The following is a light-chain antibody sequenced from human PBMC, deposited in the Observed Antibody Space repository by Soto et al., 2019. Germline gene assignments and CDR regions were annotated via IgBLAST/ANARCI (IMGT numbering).Light chain of an antibody. CDR2: GAT. CDR1: QSVSSL. CDR3: QQRHSWPLT. Sequence: EPVMRQSQATLSVSPGERAKLSCRASQSVSSLLAWYQQKPGQAPRLLIHGATTRATGIPARFSGSGSGTEYTLTISSLQPEDFAVYYCQQRHSWPLTFGQGTRVEIK. J-gene: IGKJ5*01. V-gene: IGKV3-15*01.